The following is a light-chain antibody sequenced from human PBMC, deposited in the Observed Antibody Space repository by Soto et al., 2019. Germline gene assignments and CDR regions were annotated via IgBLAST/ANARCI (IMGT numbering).Light chain of an antibody. CDR3: QQSYSAPYT. J-gene: IGKJ2*01. Sequence: DIQMTQSPSSLSASVGDRVTITCRASQSIYSSLNWYHQKPGKAPKLLIYAASNLQRGVPSRFSGSGSGTDFTLSISSLQPEDFATYYCQQSYSAPYTFGQGTKLEI. CDR1: QSIYSS. V-gene: IGKV1-39*01. CDR2: AAS.